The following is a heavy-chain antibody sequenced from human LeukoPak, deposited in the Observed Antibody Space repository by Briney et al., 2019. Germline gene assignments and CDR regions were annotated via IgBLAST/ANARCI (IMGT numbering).Heavy chain of an antibody. CDR2: INPSGGST. CDR3: ARDQEGFDY. V-gene: IGHV1-46*01. J-gene: IGHJ4*02. Sequence: ASVKVSCKASGYTFTSYYMPWVRQAPGQGLEWMGIINPSGGSTSYAQEFQGRVTVTRDTSTSTVHMELSGLRSEDTAVYYCARDQEGFDYWGQGTLVTVSS. CDR1: GYTFTSYY.